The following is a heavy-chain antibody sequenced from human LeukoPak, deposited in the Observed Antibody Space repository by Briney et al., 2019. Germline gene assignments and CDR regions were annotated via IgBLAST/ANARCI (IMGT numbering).Heavy chain of an antibody. D-gene: IGHD4-17*01. V-gene: IGHV4-31*03. J-gene: IGHJ6*02. CDR2: IYYSGGT. Sequence: KPSETLSLTCTVSGGSISSGGYYWSWIRQHPGKGPEWIGYIYYSGGTYYNPSLKSRVTISVDTSKNQFSLKLSSVTAADTAVHYCARENGDYVRGPYGMDVWGQGTTVTVSS. CDR3: ARENGDYVRGPYGMDV. CDR1: GGSISSGGYY.